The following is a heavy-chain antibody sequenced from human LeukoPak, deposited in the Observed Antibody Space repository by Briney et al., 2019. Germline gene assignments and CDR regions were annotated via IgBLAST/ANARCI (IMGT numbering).Heavy chain of an antibody. J-gene: IGHJ4*02. D-gene: IGHD2-15*01. V-gene: IGHV3-49*03. CDR1: GFTFGDYA. CDR2: IRSKAYGGTT. CDR3: TRNLMYCSGGSCYSDGGDY. Sequence: GGSLRLSCTASGFTFGDYAMSWFRQAPGKGLEWVGFIRSKAYGGTTEYAASVKGRFTISRDDSKSIAYLQMNSLKTEDTAVYYCTRNLMYCSGGSCYSDGGDYWGQGTPVTVSS.